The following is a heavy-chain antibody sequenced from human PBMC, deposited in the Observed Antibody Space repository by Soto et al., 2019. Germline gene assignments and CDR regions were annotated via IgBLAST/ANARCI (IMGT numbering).Heavy chain of an antibody. CDR3: ARDRGAVTSQYFDY. J-gene: IGHJ4*02. Sequence: QVQLEESGGGLVKPGGSLRLSCAASGFTFSAVYMSWIRQAPNKGLEYISYISSSGTSANYADSVKGRFTISRDNAKNSLYLQMNSRRAEDTAVYYCARDRGAVTSQYFDYWGQGALVTVSS. CDR1: GFTFSAVY. CDR2: ISSSGTSA. D-gene: IGHD3-10*01. V-gene: IGHV3-11*05.